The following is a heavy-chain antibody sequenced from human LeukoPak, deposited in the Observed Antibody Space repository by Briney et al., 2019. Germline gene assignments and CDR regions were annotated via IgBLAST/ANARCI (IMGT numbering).Heavy chain of an antibody. D-gene: IGHD3-22*01. CDR1: GGSFSGYY. J-gene: IGHJ3*02. Sequence: SETLSLTCAVYGGSFSGYYWSWIRQPPGKGLEWIGEINHSGSTNHNPSLKSRVTISVDTSKNQFSLKLSSVTAADTAVYHCARLLTMKSDAFDIWGQGTMVTVSS. CDR3: ARLLTMKSDAFDI. V-gene: IGHV4-34*01. CDR2: INHSGST.